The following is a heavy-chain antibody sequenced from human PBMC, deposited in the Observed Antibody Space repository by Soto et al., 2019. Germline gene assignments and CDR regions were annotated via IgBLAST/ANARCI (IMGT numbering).Heavy chain of an antibody. D-gene: IGHD1-7*01. CDR1: GFTFSSYG. J-gene: IGHJ3*02. Sequence: QVQLVESGGGVVQPGRSLRLSCAASGFTFSSYGMHWVRQAPGKGLEWVAVISYDGSNKYYADSVKGRFTISRDNFKNTLYLQMNSLRAEDTAVYYCAKDLSLWNYRGNAFDIWGQGTMVTVSS. V-gene: IGHV3-30*18. CDR3: AKDLSLWNYRGNAFDI. CDR2: ISYDGSNK.